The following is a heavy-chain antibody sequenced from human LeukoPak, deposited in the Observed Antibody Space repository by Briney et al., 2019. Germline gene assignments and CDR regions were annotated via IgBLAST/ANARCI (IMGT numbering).Heavy chain of an antibody. Sequence: PGGSLRLSCAASGFTFSSCAMSWVRQAPGKGLEWVSAISGSGGSTYYAGSVKGRFTISTDNSKNTLFLQMNTLRAENTAVYYCAKGTYSSSPRDYWGQGTLVTVSS. D-gene: IGHD6-6*01. CDR1: GFTFSSCA. CDR3: AKGTYSSSPRDY. V-gene: IGHV3-23*01. CDR2: ISGSGGST. J-gene: IGHJ4*02.